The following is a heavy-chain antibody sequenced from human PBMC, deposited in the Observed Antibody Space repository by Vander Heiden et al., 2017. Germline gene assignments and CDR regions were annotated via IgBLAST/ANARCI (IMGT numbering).Heavy chain of an antibody. V-gene: IGHV4-59*01. CDR3: AREFNYFDY. Sequence: QVQLQESGPGLVKPSETLSPTCTVSGGSISSYSWSWIRQPPGKGLEWIGYIYYSGSTNYNPSLKSRVTISVDTSKNQFSLKLSSVTAADTAVYYCAREFNYFDYWGQGTLVTVSS. J-gene: IGHJ4*02. CDR1: GGSISSYS. CDR2: IYYSGST.